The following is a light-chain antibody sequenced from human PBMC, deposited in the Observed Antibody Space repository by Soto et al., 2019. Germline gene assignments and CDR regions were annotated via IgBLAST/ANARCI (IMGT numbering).Light chain of an antibody. CDR3: NSFTTSSTYV. Sequence: QSVLTQPASVSGSPGQSISISCTGTTSDVGRYNYVSWYQQHPGEAPKLMISDFSYRPSWVSNRFSGSKSGITASLTISGLQAEDEADYYCNSFTTSSTYVFGAGTKLTVL. CDR2: DFS. J-gene: IGLJ1*01. V-gene: IGLV2-14*03. CDR1: TSDVGRYNY.